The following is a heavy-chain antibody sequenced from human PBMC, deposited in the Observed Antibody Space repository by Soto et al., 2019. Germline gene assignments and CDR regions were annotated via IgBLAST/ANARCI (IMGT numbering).Heavy chain of an antibody. D-gene: IGHD3-16*01. Sequence: ASVKVSCKASGYTFTGYYMHWVRQAPGQGLEWMGWINPNSGGTNYAQKFQGWVTMTRDTSISTAYMELSRLRSDDTAVYYCARDTPSGGYYYYYYGMDVWGKGTTVTVSS. V-gene: IGHV1-2*04. CDR3: ARDTPSGGYYYYYYGMDV. J-gene: IGHJ6*04. CDR2: INPNSGGT. CDR1: GYTFTGYY.